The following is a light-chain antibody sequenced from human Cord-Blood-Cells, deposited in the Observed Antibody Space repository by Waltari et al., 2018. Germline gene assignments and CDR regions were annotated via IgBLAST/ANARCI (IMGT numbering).Light chain of an antibody. CDR2: DVG. Sequence: QSALTQPASVSASPGQSITISCTGTSSDVGGYKSVSWYQQHPGKAPKLMIYDVGTRPSWVSNRFSGSKSGNTASLTISGLQAEDEADYYCISYTSSSTWVFGGGTKLTVL. J-gene: IGLJ3*02. V-gene: IGLV2-14*03. CDR1: SSDVGGYKS. CDR3: ISYTSSSTWV.